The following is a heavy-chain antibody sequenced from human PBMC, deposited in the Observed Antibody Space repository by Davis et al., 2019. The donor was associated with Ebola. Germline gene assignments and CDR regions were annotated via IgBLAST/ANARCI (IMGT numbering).Heavy chain of an antibody. V-gene: IGHV3-30*03. Sequence: GESLKISCAASGFTFSSYGMHWVRQAPGKGLEWVAVISYDGSNKYYADSVKGRFTISRDNSKNTLYLQMNSLRAEDTAVYYCARETTSFGELFYYYYGMDVWGQGTTVTVSS. CDR1: GFTFSSYG. CDR2: ISYDGSNK. D-gene: IGHD3-10*01. J-gene: IGHJ6*02. CDR3: ARETTSFGELFYYYYGMDV.